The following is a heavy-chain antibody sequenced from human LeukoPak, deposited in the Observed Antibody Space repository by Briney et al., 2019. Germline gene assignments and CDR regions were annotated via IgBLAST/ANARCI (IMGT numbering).Heavy chain of an antibody. CDR1: GFTFSSYW. D-gene: IGHD7-27*01. Sequence: PGGSLRLSCAASGFTFSSYWMTWVRQAPGKGLEWVASIKTDGSQIYYVDSVKGRFTISRDNAKNSLYLQMNSLRVEDTAVYYCARDLNWETYWGQGTLVSVSS. J-gene: IGHJ4*02. CDR2: IKTDGSQI. CDR3: ARDLNWETY. V-gene: IGHV3-7*01.